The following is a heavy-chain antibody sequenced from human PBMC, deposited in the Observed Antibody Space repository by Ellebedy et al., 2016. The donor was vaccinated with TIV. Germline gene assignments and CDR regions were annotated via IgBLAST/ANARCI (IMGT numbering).Heavy chain of an antibody. D-gene: IGHD4-17*01. V-gene: IGHV3-7*01. CDR3: ATDGSYGDYLSPAHAFEI. CDR2: INQDGSDK. Sequence: GESLKISCVASRFSFNSYWMSWVRQPPGRGLEWVANINQDGSDKYYVDSVKGRFTISRDNAKNSLYLQMNSLRAEDTSVYYCATDGSYGDYLSPAHAFEIWGQGTMVAVSS. J-gene: IGHJ3*02. CDR1: RFSFNSYW.